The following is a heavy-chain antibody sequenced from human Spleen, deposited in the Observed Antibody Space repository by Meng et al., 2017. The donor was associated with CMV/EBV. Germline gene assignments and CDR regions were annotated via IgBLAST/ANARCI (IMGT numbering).Heavy chain of an antibody. CDR1: GFTFSSYS. Sequence: GGSLRLSCAASGFTFSSYSMNWVRQAPGKGLEWVSSISSSSSYIYYADSVKGRFTISRDNAENSLYLQMNSLRAEDTAVYYCAREAAAGTGGAFDIWGQGTMVTVSS. CDR3: AREAAAGTGGAFDI. V-gene: IGHV3-21*01. CDR2: ISSSSSYI. J-gene: IGHJ3*02. D-gene: IGHD6-13*01.